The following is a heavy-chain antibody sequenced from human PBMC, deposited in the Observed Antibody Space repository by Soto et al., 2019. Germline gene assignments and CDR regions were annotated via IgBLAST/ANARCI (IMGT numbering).Heavy chain of an antibody. Sequence: GGSLRLSCAASGFTFSSYAMSWVRQAPGKGLEWVSGINDSGGSTYYADSVKGRFTISRDNSKNTLYLQMNSLRAEDTAVYYCAKGRRSGSYLSHCFGYWGQVTLVTVCS. J-gene: IGHJ4*02. D-gene: IGHD1-26*01. V-gene: IGHV3-23*01. CDR2: INDSGGST. CDR3: AKGRRSGSYLSHCFGY. CDR1: GFTFSSYA.